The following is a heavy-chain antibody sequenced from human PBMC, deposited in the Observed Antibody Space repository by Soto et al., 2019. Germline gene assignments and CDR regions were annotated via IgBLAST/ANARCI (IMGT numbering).Heavy chain of an antibody. Sequence: SVKVSCKASGGTFSSYAISWVRQAPGQGLEWMEGIIPIFGTANYAQKFQGRVTITADESTSTAYMELSSLRSEDTAVYYCASAWFGDTDAFDIWGQGTMVTVSS. D-gene: IGHD3-10*01. CDR3: ASAWFGDTDAFDI. CDR2: IIPIFGTA. CDR1: GGTFSSYA. V-gene: IGHV1-69*13. J-gene: IGHJ3*02.